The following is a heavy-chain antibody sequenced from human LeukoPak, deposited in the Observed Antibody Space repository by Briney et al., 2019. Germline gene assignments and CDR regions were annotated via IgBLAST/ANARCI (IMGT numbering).Heavy chain of an antibody. Sequence: GGSLRLSCAASGFTFSSYRMNWVRQAPGKGLEWVSSISDSSSYIYHADSVKGRFTISRDNSKNSLYLQMNTLRTEDNALYYCAKGHGSRTGDFEYWGQGTLVTVSS. V-gene: IGHV3-21*04. CDR2: ISDSSSYI. J-gene: IGHJ4*02. CDR1: GFTFSSYR. D-gene: IGHD3-10*01. CDR3: AKGHGSRTGDFEY.